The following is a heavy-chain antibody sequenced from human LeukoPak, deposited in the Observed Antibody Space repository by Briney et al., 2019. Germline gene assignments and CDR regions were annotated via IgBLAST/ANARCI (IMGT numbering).Heavy chain of an antibody. Sequence: SETLSLTCGVSGGSFRDYFWSWIRQTPGKGLEWIGEINHGGGNNYNPSLKSRVTMSLGTSENQFSLNMTSVTAADTAMYFCARWRGRGWFDPWGQGTLVTVSS. CDR3: ARWRGRGWFDP. D-gene: IGHD3-3*01. CDR1: GGSFRDYF. J-gene: IGHJ5*02. V-gene: IGHV4-34*01. CDR2: INHGGGN.